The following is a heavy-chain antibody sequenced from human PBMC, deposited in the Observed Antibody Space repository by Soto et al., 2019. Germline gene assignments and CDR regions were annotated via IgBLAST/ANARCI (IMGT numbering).Heavy chain of an antibody. CDR3: VHAYMGTTLQY. J-gene: IGHJ4*02. V-gene: IGHV2-5*02. CDR1: GFSLSSLGLG. Sequence: QLTLKESGPTLVKPTQTLTLTCTFSGFSLSSLGLGVGWIRQPPGKALEWLALIYWDDNKHYSPSLKSRLSTTKDTSKNQVVLTMTNTDPVDTGTYYGVHAYMGTTLQYWGQGALVTVSS. D-gene: IGHD4-17*01. CDR2: IYWDDNK.